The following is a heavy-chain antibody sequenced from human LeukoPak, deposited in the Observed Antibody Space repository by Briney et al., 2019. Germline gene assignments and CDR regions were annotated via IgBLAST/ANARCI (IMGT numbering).Heavy chain of an antibody. CDR3: ARDMSGSHLG. CDR1: GFIFSNYW. V-gene: IGHV3-7*01. Sequence: PGGSLRLSCEASGFIFSNYWMNWVRQAPGKGLEWVAIIKQDGSEKYYVDSVKGRFTISRDNAKNSLYLQMNSLRAEDTAVYYCARDMSGSHLGWGQGTLVTVSS. CDR2: IKQDGSEK. D-gene: IGHD1-26*01. J-gene: IGHJ4*02.